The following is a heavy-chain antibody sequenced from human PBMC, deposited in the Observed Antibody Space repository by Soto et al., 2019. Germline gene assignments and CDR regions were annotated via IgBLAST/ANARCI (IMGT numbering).Heavy chain of an antibody. CDR2: IKPDGSES. J-gene: IGHJ4*02. V-gene: IGHV3-7*01. CDR1: GFTFSSYW. Sequence: GGSLRLSCAASGFTFSSYWMSWVRQAPGQGLEWVANIKPDGSESYYVDSLKGRFTMSRDNAKNSLYLQMNRLRAEDTAVYYCARDKLTGLFAYWGQGTLVTVSS. D-gene: IGHD2-8*02. CDR3: ARDKLTGLFAY.